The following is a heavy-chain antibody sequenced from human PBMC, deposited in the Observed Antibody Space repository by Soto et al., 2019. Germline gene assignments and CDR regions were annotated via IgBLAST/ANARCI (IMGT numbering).Heavy chain of an antibody. CDR2: IWYDGSNK. D-gene: IGHD6-13*01. CDR3: ARDMGEWQQLAFDY. V-gene: IGHV3-33*01. CDR1: GFTFSSYG. Sequence: QVQLVESGGGVVQPGRSLRLYCAASGFTFSSYGMHWVRQAPGKGLEWVAVIWYDGSNKYYADSVKGRFTISRDNSKNTLYLQMNSLRAEDTAVYYCARDMGEWQQLAFDYWGQGTLVTVSS. J-gene: IGHJ4*02.